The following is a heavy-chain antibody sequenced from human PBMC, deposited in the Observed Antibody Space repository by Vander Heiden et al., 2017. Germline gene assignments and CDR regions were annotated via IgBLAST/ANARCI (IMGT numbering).Heavy chain of an antibody. D-gene: IGHD6-19*01. Sequence: EVQLVESGGGLVQPGGSLRLSCSASGFIFSDYWMSWVRQAPGKGLEWVANIKQDGSEKYYVDSVKGRFTISRDKDKNLLYLQMNSLRAEDTAVYYCAREYSSGWYFYGLDVWGQGTTVTVSS. CDR2: IKQDGSEK. V-gene: IGHV3-7*01. J-gene: IGHJ6*02. CDR3: AREYSSGWYFYGLDV. CDR1: GFIFSDYW.